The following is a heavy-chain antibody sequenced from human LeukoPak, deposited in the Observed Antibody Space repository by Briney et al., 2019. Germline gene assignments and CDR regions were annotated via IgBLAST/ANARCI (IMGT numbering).Heavy chain of an antibody. CDR2: INPNSGGT. CDR1: GYTFTGCY. D-gene: IGHD6-6*01. V-gene: IGHV1-2*02. J-gene: IGHJ4*02. CDR3: ARSLSIAARPFDY. Sequence: ASVKVSCKASGYTFTGCYMHWVRQAPGQGLEWMGWINPNSGGTNYAQKFQGRVTMTRDTSISTAYMELSRLRSDDTAVYYCARSLSIAARPFDYWGQGTLVTVSS.